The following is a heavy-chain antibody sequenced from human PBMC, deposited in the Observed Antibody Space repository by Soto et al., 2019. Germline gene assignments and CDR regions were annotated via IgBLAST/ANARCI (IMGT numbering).Heavy chain of an antibody. D-gene: IGHD1-7*01. J-gene: IGHJ6*02. CDR1: GYTFTSYD. Sequence: ASVKVSCKASGYTFTSYDINWVRQATGQGLEWMGWMNPNSGNTGYAQKFQGRVSMTRNTSISTAFMELSSLGSEDTAIYYCARGTRTTDVWGQGTTVTVSS. V-gene: IGHV1-8*01. CDR3: ARGTRTTDV. CDR2: MNPNSGNT.